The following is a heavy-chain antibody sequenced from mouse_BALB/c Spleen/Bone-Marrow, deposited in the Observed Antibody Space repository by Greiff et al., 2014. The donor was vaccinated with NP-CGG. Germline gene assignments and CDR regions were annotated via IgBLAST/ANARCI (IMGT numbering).Heavy chain of an antibody. V-gene: IGHV14-3*02. D-gene: IGHD1-1*01. J-gene: IGHJ1*01. CDR2: IDPANGDT. Sequence: VQLQQSGSELVKPGASVKLPCAASGFSIKDTYMHWVKQRPEQGLEWIGRIDPANGDTKYDPKFQGKATITVDTSSNTAYLQHSSLTSEDTAVYYFTRRSFYYGSRYWYFDVWGAGTTVTVSS. CDR3: TRRSFYYGSRYWYFDV. CDR1: GFSIKDTY.